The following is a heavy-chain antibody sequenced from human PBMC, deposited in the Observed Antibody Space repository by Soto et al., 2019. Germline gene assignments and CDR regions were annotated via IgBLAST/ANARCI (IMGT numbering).Heavy chain of an antibody. D-gene: IGHD6-6*01. J-gene: IGHJ6*02. V-gene: IGHV4-61*01. Sequence: PSETLSLTCTVSGGSVSSGSYYWSWIRQPPGKGLEWIGYIYYSGSTNYNPSLKSRVTISVDTSKNQFSLKLSSVTAADTAVYYCARSEDSSSRRYYYYYYGMDVWGQGTTVTVSS. CDR2: IYYSGST. CDR1: GGSVSSGSYY. CDR3: ARSEDSSSRRYYYYYYGMDV.